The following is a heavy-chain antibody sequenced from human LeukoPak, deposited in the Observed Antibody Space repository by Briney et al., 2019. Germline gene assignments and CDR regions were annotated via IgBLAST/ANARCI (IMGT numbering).Heavy chain of an antibody. D-gene: IGHD3-22*01. CDR2: ISGSGGST. J-gene: IGHJ4*02. CDR3: AKDDGYYDSSGFNFDY. CDR1: GFTFSSYA. V-gene: IGHV3-23*01. Sequence: GGSLRLSCAASGFTFSSYAMSWVRQAPGKGLEWVSAISGSGGSTYYADSVKGRFTISRDNSKNTLCLQMNSLRAEDTAVYYCAKDDGYYDSSGFNFDYWGQGTLVTVSS.